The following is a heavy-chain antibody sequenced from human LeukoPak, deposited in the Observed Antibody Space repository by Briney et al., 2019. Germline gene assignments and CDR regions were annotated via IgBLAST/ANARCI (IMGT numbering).Heavy chain of an antibody. Sequence: SETLSLTCTVSGGSISSYYWTWIRQPAGKGLEWIGRIYTSDNTNYNPSLKSRVTVSIDTSKNQFSLKLSSVTAADTAVYYCARDDSSRAWDYWGQGTLVAVSS. CDR2: IYTSDNT. D-gene: IGHD6-6*01. CDR3: ARDDSSRAWDY. V-gene: IGHV4-4*07. J-gene: IGHJ4*02. CDR1: GGSISSYY.